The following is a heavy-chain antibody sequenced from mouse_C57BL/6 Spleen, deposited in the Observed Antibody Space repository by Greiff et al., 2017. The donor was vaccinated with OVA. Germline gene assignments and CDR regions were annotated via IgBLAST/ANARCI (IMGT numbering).Heavy chain of an antibody. V-gene: IGHV1-54*01. J-gene: IGHJ2*01. CDR3: ARGVLRRYYFDY. CDR1: GYAFTNYL. Sequence: VQGVESGAELVRPGTSVKVSCKASGYAFTNYLIEWVKQRPGQGLEWIGVINPGSGGTNYNEKFKGKATLTADKSSSTAYMQLSSLTSEDSAVYFCARGVLRRYYFDYWGQGTTLTVSS. D-gene: IGHD1-1*01. CDR2: INPGSGGT.